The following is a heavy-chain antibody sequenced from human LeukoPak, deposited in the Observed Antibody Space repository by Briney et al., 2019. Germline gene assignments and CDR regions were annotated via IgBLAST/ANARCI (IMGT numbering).Heavy chain of an antibody. CDR3: ASLDY. J-gene: IGHJ4*02. CDR1: GFTFSIYW. Sequence: PGGSLRLSCAASGFTFSIYWVHWGRQAPGKGLVWVSSINSDESSTSYADSVKGRFTISRDNAKNTLYLQMNTLRAEDTAVYYCASLDYWGQGTPVTVSS. V-gene: IGHV3-74*01. CDR2: INSDESST.